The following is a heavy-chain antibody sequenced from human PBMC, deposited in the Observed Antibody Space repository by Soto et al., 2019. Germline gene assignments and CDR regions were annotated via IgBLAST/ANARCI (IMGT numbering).Heavy chain of an antibody. CDR2: INPSGGST. CDR3: ARAPFYSFWRGYSNNSGVFIS. D-gene: IGHD3-3*01. J-gene: IGHJ4*02. CDR1: GYTFTRYY. V-gene: IGHV1-46*01. Sequence: ASVKVSRKASGYTFTRYYMHWVRQAPGKGLEWMGIINPSGGSTSYAQKFQGRVTMTRDTSTSTVYMELSSLRSEDPAVYSCARAPFYSFWRGYSNNSGVFISGGQGS.